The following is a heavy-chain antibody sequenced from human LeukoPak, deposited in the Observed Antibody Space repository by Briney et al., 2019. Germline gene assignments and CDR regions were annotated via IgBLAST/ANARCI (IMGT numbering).Heavy chain of an antibody. CDR3: AKEVSRVTTFYFDY. CDR1: GFTFSSYA. CDR2: ISYDGNNK. J-gene: IGHJ4*02. D-gene: IGHD4-17*01. Sequence: PGGSLRLSCAASGFTFSSYAMYWVRQAPGKGLEWVAVISYDGNNKYYADSVKGRFTISRDNSKNTLYLQMNGLRAEDTAVYYCAKEVSRVTTFYFDYWGQGTLVTVSS. V-gene: IGHV3-30-3*01.